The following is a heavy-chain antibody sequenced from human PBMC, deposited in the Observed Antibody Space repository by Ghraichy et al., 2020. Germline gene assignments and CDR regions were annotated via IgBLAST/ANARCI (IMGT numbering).Heavy chain of an antibody. V-gene: IGHV4-31*03. CDR1: GGSISSGGYY. CDR2: IYYSGST. D-gene: IGHD2-2*01. J-gene: IGHJ5*02. CDR3: ARDWGIYCSSTSCYNWFDP. Sequence: SETLSLTCTVSGGSISSGGYYWSWIRQHPGKGLEWIGYIYYSGSTYYNPSLKSRVTISVDTSKNQFSLKLSSVTAADTAVYYCARDWGIYCSSTSCYNWFDPWGQGTLVTVSS.